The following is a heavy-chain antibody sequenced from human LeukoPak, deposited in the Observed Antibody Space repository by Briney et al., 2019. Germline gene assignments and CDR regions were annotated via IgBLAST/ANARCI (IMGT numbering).Heavy chain of an antibody. V-gene: IGHV1-69*01. J-gene: IGHJ4*02. CDR2: IIPIFGTA. CDR3: ARSRGDLSKWVDY. CDR1: GGTFSSYA. D-gene: IGHD2-8*01. Sequence: ASVKVSCKASGGTFSSYAISWVRQAPGQGLEWMGGIIPIFGTANYAQKFQGRVTITADESTSTAYMELSSLRSEDTAVYYCARSRGDLSKWVDYWGQGTLVTVSS.